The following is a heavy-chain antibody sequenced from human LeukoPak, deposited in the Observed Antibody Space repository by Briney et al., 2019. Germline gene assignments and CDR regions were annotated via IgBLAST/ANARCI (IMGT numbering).Heavy chain of an antibody. J-gene: IGHJ4*02. CDR1: GFSFTNA. CDR3: AKHGGDY. V-gene: IGHV3-23*01. D-gene: IGHD3-16*01. Sequence: PGGSLRLSCAASGFSFTNAMSWVRQAPGKGLEWLSAISGSGDATYYADSVKGRFTISRDNSKKTLYLQMDSPRAEDTAVYYCAKHGGDYWGQGTQVTVSS. CDR2: ISGSGDAT.